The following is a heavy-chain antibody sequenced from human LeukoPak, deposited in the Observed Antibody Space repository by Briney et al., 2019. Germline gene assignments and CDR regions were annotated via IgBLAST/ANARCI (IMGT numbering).Heavy chain of an antibody. Sequence: GGSLRLSCAASGFTFSTYTMNWVRQAPGKGLEWVSSISSSSTYIYYADSVKGRFTISRDNAKNSLYLQMNSLRAEDTAVYYCARGRDAGYFDWLIDYWGQGTLVTVSS. V-gene: IGHV3-21*01. CDR2: ISSSSTYI. CDR1: GFTFSTYT. CDR3: ARGRDAGYFDWLIDY. D-gene: IGHD3-9*01. J-gene: IGHJ4*02.